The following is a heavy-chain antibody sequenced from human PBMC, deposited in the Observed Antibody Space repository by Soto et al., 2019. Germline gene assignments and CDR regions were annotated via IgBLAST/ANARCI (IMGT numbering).Heavy chain of an antibody. V-gene: IGHV4-59*01. CDR1: GGSISGYY. CDR2: IYSSGNI. J-gene: IGHJ2*01. D-gene: IGHD1-26*01. CDR3: ARVGSGTYRWYFDL. Sequence: QVQLQESGPGLVKPSETLSLTCTVSGGSISGYYWSWIRQPPGKGQEWIGYIYSSGNINYNPSLKSRLTISVDTSKNQFSLKLSSVTAADTAFYYCARVGSGTYRWYFDLWGRGTLVTVSS.